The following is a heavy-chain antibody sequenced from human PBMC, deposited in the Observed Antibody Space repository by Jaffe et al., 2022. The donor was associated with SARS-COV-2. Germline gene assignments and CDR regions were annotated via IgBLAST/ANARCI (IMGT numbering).Heavy chain of an antibody. D-gene: IGHD6-6*01. Sequence: QVQLVQSGAEVKKPGASVKVSCKASGYTFTGYYMHWVRQAPGQGLEWMGWINPNSGGTNYAQKFQGWVTMTRDTSISTAYMELSRLRSDDTAVYYCARGDAWQLAQPDNWFDPWGQGTLVTVSS. CDR2: INPNSGGT. V-gene: IGHV1-2*04. CDR3: ARGDAWQLAQPDNWFDP. CDR1: GYTFTGYY. J-gene: IGHJ5*02.